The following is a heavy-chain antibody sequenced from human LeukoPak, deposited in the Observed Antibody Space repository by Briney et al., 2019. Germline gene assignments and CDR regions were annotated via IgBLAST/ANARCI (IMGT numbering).Heavy chain of an antibody. D-gene: IGHD6-13*01. CDR1: GGSISSYY. CDR2: IYYSGST. V-gene: IGHV4-59*01. CDR3: ARTTEAHSWRTRFYDYYMDV. J-gene: IGHJ6*03. Sequence: SETLSLTCTVSGGSISSYYWSWIRQPPGKGLEWIGYIYYSGSTNYNPSLKSRVTISVDTSKNQFSLKLSSVTAADTAVYYCARTTEAHSWRTRFYDYYMDVWGKGTTVTVSS.